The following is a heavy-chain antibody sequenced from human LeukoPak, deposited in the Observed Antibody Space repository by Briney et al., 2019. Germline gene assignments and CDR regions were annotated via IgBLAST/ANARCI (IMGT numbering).Heavy chain of an antibody. CDR1: GGSVSSASYY. V-gene: IGHV4-61*01. J-gene: IGHJ4*02. D-gene: IGHD5-12*01. Sequence: SETLSLTCTVSGGSVSSASYYWSWIRQPPGKGLEWIGYIYYSGSTNYNPSLKSRVTISVDTSKNQFSLKLSSVTAADTAVYYCARGLNSGWYVDYWGQGTLVTVSS. CDR3: ARGLNSGWYVDY. CDR2: IYYSGST.